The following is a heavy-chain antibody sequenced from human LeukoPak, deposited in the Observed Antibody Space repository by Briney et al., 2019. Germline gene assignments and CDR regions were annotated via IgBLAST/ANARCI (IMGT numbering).Heavy chain of an antibody. Sequence: GGSLILSCAASGFTFSSYWMSWVRQAPAKGLESVANIKEDGSEKYYVDSVKGRFTISRDNAKNSLYLQMNSLRAEDTAVYYCTRGAGAFSSWGQGTLVTVSS. CDR2: IKEDGSEK. D-gene: IGHD4/OR15-4a*01. CDR1: GFTFSSYW. CDR3: TRGAGAFSS. V-gene: IGHV3-7*05. J-gene: IGHJ4*02.